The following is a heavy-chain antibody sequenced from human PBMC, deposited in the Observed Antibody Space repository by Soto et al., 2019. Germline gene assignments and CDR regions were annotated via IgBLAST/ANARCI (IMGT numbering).Heavy chain of an antibody. Sequence: SETLSLTCTVSGGSISSADYYWGWIRQPPGKGLEWIGYVYNSGSTTYNYSFKNRVTMSIDTSENQFSLKVSSVTAADTAVYYCAGDFGSGSYRFDYWGQGALVTVSS. V-gene: IGHV4-61*08. CDR3: AGDFGSGSYRFDY. D-gene: IGHD3-10*01. J-gene: IGHJ4*02. CDR1: GGSISSADYY. CDR2: VYNSGST.